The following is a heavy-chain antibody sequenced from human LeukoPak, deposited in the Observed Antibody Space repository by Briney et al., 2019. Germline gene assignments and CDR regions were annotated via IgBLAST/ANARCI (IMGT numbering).Heavy chain of an antibody. Sequence: GASVKVSCKASGYTFTSHKIHWVRQAPGQGLEWMGVINPSSNTTSYAQRFQGRLTMTRDTSTSTVYMELSSLRSEDTAVYYCARVGIDGYNPYNWFDPWGQGTLVTVSS. J-gene: IGHJ5*02. V-gene: IGHV1-46*01. CDR1: GYTFTSHK. CDR2: INPSSNTT. CDR3: ARVGIDGYNPYNWFDP. D-gene: IGHD5-24*01.